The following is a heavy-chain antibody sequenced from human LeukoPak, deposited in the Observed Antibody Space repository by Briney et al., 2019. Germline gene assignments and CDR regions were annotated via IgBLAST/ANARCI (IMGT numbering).Heavy chain of an antibody. D-gene: IGHD6-6*01. CDR2: IIPIFGTA. CDR1: GYTFTSYG. V-gene: IGHV1-69*13. CDR3: ARAFSASSSTIDY. J-gene: IGHJ4*02. Sequence: SVKVSCKASGYTFTSYGISWVRQAPGQGLEWMGGIIPIFGTANYAQKFQGRVTITADESTSTAYMELSSLRSEDSTVYFCARAFSASSSTIDYWGQGTLVIVSP.